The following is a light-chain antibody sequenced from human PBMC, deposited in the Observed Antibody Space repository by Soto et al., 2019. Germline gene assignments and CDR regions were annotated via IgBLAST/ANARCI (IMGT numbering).Light chain of an antibody. CDR2: EVT. Sequence: QSALTQPPSASGSPGQSVTISCTGTSSDVGGYNYVSWYQQHPGKVPKLLIYEVTKRPPGVPDRFSGSKSGNTASLIVSGLQAEDEADYYCSSFAGAPVVFGGGTKLTVL. V-gene: IGLV2-8*01. CDR3: SSFAGAPVV. CDR1: SSDVGGYNY. J-gene: IGLJ2*01.